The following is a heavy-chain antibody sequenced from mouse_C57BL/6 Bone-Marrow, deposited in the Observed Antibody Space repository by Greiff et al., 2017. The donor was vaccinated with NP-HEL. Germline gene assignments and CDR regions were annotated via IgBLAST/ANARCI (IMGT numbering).Heavy chain of an antibody. CDR1: GFNIKDDY. CDR3: TTLFITTVVAPDYYAMDY. D-gene: IGHD1-1*01. V-gene: IGHV14-4*01. J-gene: IGHJ4*01. Sequence: VQLQQSGAELVRPGASVKLSCTASGFNIKDDYMHWVKQRPEQGLEWIGWIDPENGDTEYASKFQGKATITADTSSNTAYLQLSSLTSEDTAVYYCTTLFITTVVAPDYYAMDYWGQGTSVTVSS. CDR2: IDPENGDT.